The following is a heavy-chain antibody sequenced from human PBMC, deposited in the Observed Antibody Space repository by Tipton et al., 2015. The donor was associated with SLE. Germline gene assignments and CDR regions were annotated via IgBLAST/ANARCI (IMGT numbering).Heavy chain of an antibody. Sequence: GSLRLSCAASRFTFSTYGMRWVRQSPEKGLEWVSSISGGDGSTYYADSVKGRFAISRDNSKNTLYLQMNSLRAEDTAVYYCARRNSESGAFDMWGQGTLVTVSS. J-gene: IGHJ3*02. CDR2: ISGGDGST. CDR1: RFTFSTYG. D-gene: IGHD3-10*01. CDR3: ARRNSESGAFDM. V-gene: IGHV3-23*01.